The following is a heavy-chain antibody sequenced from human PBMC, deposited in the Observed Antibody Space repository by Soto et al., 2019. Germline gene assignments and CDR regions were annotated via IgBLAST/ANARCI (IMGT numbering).Heavy chain of an antibody. CDR2: IYWDDDK. CDR3: AHRRAILGVVYGMDV. CDR1: GFSLTTSGVG. D-gene: IGHD3-3*01. J-gene: IGHJ6*02. Sequence: QITLKESGPTLVKPTQTLTLTCTFSGFSLTTSGVGVGWIRQPPGKALEWLALIYWDDDKRYSPSLKSRLTITTDTTKNQVVLTMTNMDPVDTGTYYCAHRRAILGVVYGMDVWGQGTTVTVS. V-gene: IGHV2-5*02.